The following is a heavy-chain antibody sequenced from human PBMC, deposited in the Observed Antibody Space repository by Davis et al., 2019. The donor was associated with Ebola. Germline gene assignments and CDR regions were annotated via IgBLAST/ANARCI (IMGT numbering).Heavy chain of an antibody. CDR1: GGSISSGGYY. V-gene: IGHV4-39*07. Sequence: MPSETLSLTCTVSGGSISSGGYYWSWIRQPPGKGLEWIGEINHSGSTNYNPSLKSRVTISVDTSKNQFSLKLSSVTAADTAVYYCARAGGIVVVVAATQGYYYGMDVWGQGTTVTVSS. CDR2: INHSGST. CDR3: ARAGGIVVVVAATQGYYYGMDV. D-gene: IGHD2-15*01. J-gene: IGHJ6*02.